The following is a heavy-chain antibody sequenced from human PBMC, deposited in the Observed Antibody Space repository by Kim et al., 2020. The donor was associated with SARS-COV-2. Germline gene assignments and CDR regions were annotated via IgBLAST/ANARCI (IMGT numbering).Heavy chain of an antibody. D-gene: IGHD3-10*01. J-gene: IGHJ6*02. CDR3: ARHLVPGSGSYYISYYYYGMDV. V-gene: IGHV4-59*08. CDR1: GGSISSYY. CDR2: IYYSGST. Sequence: SETLSLTCTVSGGSISSYYWSWIRQPPGKGLEWIGYIYYSGSTNYNPSLKSRVTISVDTSKNQFSLKLSSVTAADTAVYYCARHLVPGSGSYYISYYYYGMDVWGQGTTVTVSS.